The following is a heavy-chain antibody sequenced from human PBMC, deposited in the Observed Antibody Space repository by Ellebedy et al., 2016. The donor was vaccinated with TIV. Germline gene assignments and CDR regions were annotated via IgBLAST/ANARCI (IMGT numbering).Heavy chain of an antibody. V-gene: IGHV3-7*03. CDR1: GFTFNKYF. J-gene: IGHJ4*02. Sequence: PGGSLRLSCAASGFTFNKYFMRWVRQAPGKFPEWVANITKAGSEEKYVDSVKGRLTISRDNAKNSLYLQMNSLRDEDTAVYYCVRDYPWFGESPGLNWGQGTVVTVSS. D-gene: IGHD3-10*01. CDR2: ITKAGSEE. CDR3: VRDYPWFGESPGLN.